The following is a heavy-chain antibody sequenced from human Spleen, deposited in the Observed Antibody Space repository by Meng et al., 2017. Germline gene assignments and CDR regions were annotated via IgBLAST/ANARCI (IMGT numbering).Heavy chain of an antibody. D-gene: IGHD4-17*01. V-gene: IGHV1-69*13. Sequence: SVKVSCKASGGTFSSYAISWVRQAPGQGLEWMGGSIPIFGTANYAQKFQGRVTITADESTSTAYMELSSLRSEDTAVYYCFAVTTFYQYNWFDPWGQGTLVTVSS. CDR3: FAVTTFYQYNWFDP. J-gene: IGHJ5*02. CDR2: SIPIFGTA. CDR1: GGTFSSYA.